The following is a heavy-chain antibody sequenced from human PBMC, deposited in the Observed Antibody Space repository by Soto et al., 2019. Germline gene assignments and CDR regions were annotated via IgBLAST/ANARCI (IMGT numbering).Heavy chain of an antibody. CDR3: ARAEKYSSSWGHYYYGMDV. D-gene: IGHD6-13*01. CDR2: IYYSGST. CDR1: GGSISSGGYY. V-gene: IGHV4-31*03. Sequence: SETLSLTCTVSGGSISSGGYYWSWIRHHPGKGLEWIGYIYYSGSTYYNPSLKSRVTISVDTSKNQFSLKLSSVTAADTAVYYCARAEKYSSSWGHYYYGMDVWGQGTTVTVSS. J-gene: IGHJ6*02.